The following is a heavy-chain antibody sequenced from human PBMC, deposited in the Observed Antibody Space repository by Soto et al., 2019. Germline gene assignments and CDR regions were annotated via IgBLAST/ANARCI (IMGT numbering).Heavy chain of an antibody. D-gene: IGHD2-15*01. CDR3: ARGIATGQLDP. Sequence: ASVKVSCKASGYTFTRYTMNWVRQAPGQRLEWMGWINPDNGNTKSSQKFQDRVVITRDTSASTAYMDLSSLRSEDTAVYYCARGIATGQLDPWGQGTLVTVSS. V-gene: IGHV1-3*01. CDR2: INPDNGNT. CDR1: GYTFTRYT. J-gene: IGHJ5*02.